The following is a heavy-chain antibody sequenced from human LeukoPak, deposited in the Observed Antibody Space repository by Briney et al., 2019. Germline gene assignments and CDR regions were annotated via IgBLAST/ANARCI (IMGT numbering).Heavy chain of an antibody. CDR2: VHLNGAT. CDR1: GGSIITTNW. V-gene: IGHV4-4*02. Sequence: PSGTLSLTCGVSGGSIITTNWWSWIRQPPGRGLEWIGEVHLNGATNYNPSLESRVSMSIDKSKNQLSLKLSSVTAADTATYYCTRESGAFSPFGFWGQGTLVTVSS. D-gene: IGHD1-26*01. J-gene: IGHJ4*02. CDR3: TRESGAFSPFGF.